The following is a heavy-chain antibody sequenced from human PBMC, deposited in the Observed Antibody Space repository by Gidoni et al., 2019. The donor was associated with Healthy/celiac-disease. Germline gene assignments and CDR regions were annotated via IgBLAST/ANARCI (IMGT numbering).Heavy chain of an antibody. CDR3: AKVPSMYYYDSSGTIFDY. V-gene: IGHV3-23*01. CDR2: ISGSGGST. CDR1: GFTFSSYA. J-gene: IGHJ4*02. Sequence: EVQLLESGGGLVQPGGSLRLSCAASGFTFSSYAMSWVRQAPGKGLEWVSAISGSGGSTYYADSVKGRFTISRDNSKNTLYLQMNSLRAEDTAVYYCAKVPSMYYYDSSGTIFDYWGQGTLVTVSS. D-gene: IGHD3-22*01.